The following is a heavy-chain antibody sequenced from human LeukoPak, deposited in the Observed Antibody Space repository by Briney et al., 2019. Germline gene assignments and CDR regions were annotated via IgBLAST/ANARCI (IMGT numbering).Heavy chain of an antibody. J-gene: IGHJ1*01. CDR1: GFTFTNYW. Sequence: GGSLRLSCVASGFTFTNYWMNWVRQAPGKGLEWVASIKQDGSQKYYVDSVKGRFTISRDNAKNSLYLQMNSLRAEDTAVYYCATYSSLNRREFQFWGQGTLLTVSS. CDR3: ATYSSLNRREFQF. CDR2: IKQDGSQK. V-gene: IGHV3-7*01. D-gene: IGHD3-22*01.